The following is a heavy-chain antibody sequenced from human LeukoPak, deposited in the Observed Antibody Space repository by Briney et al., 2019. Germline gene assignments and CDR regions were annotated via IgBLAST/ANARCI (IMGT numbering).Heavy chain of an antibody. V-gene: IGHV1-2*02. J-gene: IGHJ4*02. CDR3: ARVPVYGSGSYYPDY. Sequence: GASVKVSCKASGYTFTGYYMHWVRQAPGQGLEWMGWINPNSGGTNYAQKFQGRVTMTRDTSISTAYMELSRLRSDDTAVYYCARVPVYGSGSYYPDYWGQGTLVTVSS. CDR1: GYTFTGYY. CDR2: INPNSGGT. D-gene: IGHD3-10*01.